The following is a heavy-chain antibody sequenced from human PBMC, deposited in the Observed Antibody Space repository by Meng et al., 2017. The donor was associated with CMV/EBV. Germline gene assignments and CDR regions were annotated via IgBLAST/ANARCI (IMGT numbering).Heavy chain of an antibody. V-gene: IGHV3-64*02. CDR3: ATGQYSSSSRGDGYFDY. CDR2: ISSNGGST. J-gene: IGHJ4*02. D-gene: IGHD6-6*01. CDR1: GFTFSSYA. Sequence: GESLKISCAASGFTFSSYAMHWVRQAQGKGLEYVSAISSNGGSTYYADSVKGRFTISRDNSKNTLYLQMGSLRAEDMAVYYCATGQYSSSSRGDGYFDYWGQGTLVTVSS.